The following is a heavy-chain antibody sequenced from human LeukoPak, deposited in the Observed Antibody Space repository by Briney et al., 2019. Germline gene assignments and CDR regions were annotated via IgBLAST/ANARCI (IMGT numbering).Heavy chain of an antibody. D-gene: IGHD4-23*01. CDR2: IYSDGST. V-gene: IGHV3-66*01. CDR3: ARDRIYGGNSGALDI. J-gene: IGHJ3*02. Sequence: GGSLRLSCAASGFTVSSNYMSWVRQAPGKGLEWVSIIYSDGSTYYAHSVKGRFTISRDNSKNTLYLQMNSLGAEDTAVYYCARDRIYGGNSGALDIWGQGTMVTVSS. CDR1: GFTVSSNY.